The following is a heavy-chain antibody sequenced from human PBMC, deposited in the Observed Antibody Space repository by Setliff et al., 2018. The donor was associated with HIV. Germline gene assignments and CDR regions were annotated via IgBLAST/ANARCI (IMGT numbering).Heavy chain of an antibody. CDR2: ILYGGTT. Sequence: SETLSLTCAVSGGSVDSRDYYWGWIRQPPGKGLEWIGNILYGGTTYYTPSLKSRVSISVDTSKNQFSLKLSSVTAADTAVYYCARGIAARRKGGYYYYMDVWGKGTTVTVSS. CDR1: GGSVDSRDYY. V-gene: IGHV4-39*07. J-gene: IGHJ6*03. CDR3: ARGIAARRKGGYYYYMDV. D-gene: IGHD6-6*01.